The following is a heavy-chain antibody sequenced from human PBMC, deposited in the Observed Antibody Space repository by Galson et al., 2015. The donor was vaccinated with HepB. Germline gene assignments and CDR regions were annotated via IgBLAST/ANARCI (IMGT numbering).Heavy chain of an antibody. Sequence: SLRLSCAASGFTFSSYSMNWVRQAPGKGLEWVAVIRYDGSNKYYADSVKGRFTISRDNSKNTLYLQMKSLRAEDTAVYYCAKDPGYSSSWYWDFWWYFDLWGRGTLVTVSS. CDR1: GFTFSSYS. CDR3: AKDPGYSSSWYWDFWWYFDL. CDR2: IRYDGSNK. V-gene: IGHV3-30*18. D-gene: IGHD6-13*01. J-gene: IGHJ2*01.